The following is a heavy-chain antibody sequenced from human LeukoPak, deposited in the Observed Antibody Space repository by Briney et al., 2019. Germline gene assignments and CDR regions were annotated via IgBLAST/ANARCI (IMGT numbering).Heavy chain of an antibody. CDR3: AKDSGIVVVVQIDY. D-gene: IGHD2-15*01. J-gene: IGHJ4*02. CDR1: GFTFSSYA. CDR2: ISGSGGST. V-gene: IGHV3-23*01. Sequence: GGSPRLSCAASGFTFSSYAMSWVRQAPGKGLEWVSAISGSGGSTYYADSVKGRFTISRDNSKNTLYLQMNSLRAEDTAVYYCAKDSGIVVVVQIDYWGQGTLVTVSS.